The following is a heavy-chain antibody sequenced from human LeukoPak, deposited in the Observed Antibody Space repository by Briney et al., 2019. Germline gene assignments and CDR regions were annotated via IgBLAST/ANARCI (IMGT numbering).Heavy chain of an antibody. D-gene: IGHD1-26*01. J-gene: IGHJ4*02. CDR1: GGTFSSYV. CDR3: ASFELGSGSYPFDY. Sequence: ASVKVSCKASGGTFSSYVISWVRQAPRQGLEWMGRIIPIFGTTNYALKSQGRVTITTDESTSTAYMELSSLRSDDTAVYYCASFELGSGSYPFDYWGQGTLVTVSS. CDR2: IIPIFGTT. V-gene: IGHV1-69*05.